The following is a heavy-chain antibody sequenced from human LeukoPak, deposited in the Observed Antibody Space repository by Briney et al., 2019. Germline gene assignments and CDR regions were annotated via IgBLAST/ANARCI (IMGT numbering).Heavy chain of an antibody. Sequence: GGSLRLSCAASGFTFSSYAMSWVCQAPGKGLEWVSAISGSGGSTYYADSVKGRFTISRDNSKSTLYLQMNSLRAEDTAVYYCAKSDSSGYYHVGAFDIWGQGTMVTVSS. CDR1: GFTFSSYA. D-gene: IGHD3-22*01. V-gene: IGHV3-23*01. J-gene: IGHJ3*02. CDR2: ISGSGGST. CDR3: AKSDSSGYYHVGAFDI.